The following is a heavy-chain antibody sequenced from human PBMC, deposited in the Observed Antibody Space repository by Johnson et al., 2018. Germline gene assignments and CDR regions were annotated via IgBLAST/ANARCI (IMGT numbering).Heavy chain of an antibody. J-gene: IGHJ4*02. D-gene: IGHD6-19*01. Sequence: VQLVQSGGGLVQPGGSLRLSCAASGFTFDDYAIHWVRQPPGKALEWVSGISWNSGNIEYADSVNGRFTISRGATKNSLYLQMNNLGPEDTPLYYCGVVAADYWGQGTPVTVSS. CDR1: GFTFDDYA. CDR2: ISWNSGNI. V-gene: IGHV3-9*01. CDR3: GVVAADY.